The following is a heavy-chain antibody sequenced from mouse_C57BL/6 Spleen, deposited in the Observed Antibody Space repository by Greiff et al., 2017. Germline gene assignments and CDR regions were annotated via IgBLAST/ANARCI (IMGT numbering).Heavy chain of an antibody. J-gene: IGHJ2*01. CDR3: ERGEGGGYRFDY. D-gene: IGHD2-2*01. CDR2: INPNNGGT. Sequence: EVQLQQSGPELVKPGASVKMSCKASGYTFTDYNMHWVKQSHGKSLEWIGYINPNNGGTSYNQKFKGKATLTVNKSSSTAYMELRSLTSEDSAVYYWERGEGGGYRFDYWGQGTTLTVSS. V-gene: IGHV1-22*01. CDR1: GYTFTDYN.